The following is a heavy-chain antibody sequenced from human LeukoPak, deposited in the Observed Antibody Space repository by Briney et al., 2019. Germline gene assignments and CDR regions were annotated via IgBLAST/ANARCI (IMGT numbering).Heavy chain of an antibody. CDR1: GGSISSYY. J-gene: IGHJ4*02. CDR3: ARAFLLYGDYLNYYFDY. CDR2: IYTSGST. Sequence: PSETLSLTCTVSGGSISSYYWSWIRQPAGKGLEWIGRIYTSGSTNYNPSLKSRVTMSVDTSKNQFSLKLSSVTAADTAVYYCARAFLLYGDYLNYYFDYWGQGTLVTVSS. D-gene: IGHD4-17*01. V-gene: IGHV4-4*07.